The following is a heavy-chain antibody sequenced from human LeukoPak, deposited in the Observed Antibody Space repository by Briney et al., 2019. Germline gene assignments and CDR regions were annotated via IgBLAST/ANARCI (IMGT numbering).Heavy chain of an antibody. V-gene: IGHV4-30-4*01. Sequence: SETLSLTCTVSGGSISSGDYYWSWIRQPPGNGLEWIGYIYYSGSTYYNPSLKSRVTISVDTSKNQFSLKVSSLTAADSAVFYCASGDYGANWGQGTLVTVSS. CDR2: IYYSGST. D-gene: IGHD4-17*01. J-gene: IGHJ4*02. CDR3: ASGDYGAN. CDR1: GGSISSGDYY.